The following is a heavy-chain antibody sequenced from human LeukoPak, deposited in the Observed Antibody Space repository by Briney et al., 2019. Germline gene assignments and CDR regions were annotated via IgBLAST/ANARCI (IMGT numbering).Heavy chain of an antibody. Sequence: GGSLRLSCAASGFIFRSYEMNWVRQAPGKGLEWVSYISSSGSIIYYADSVKGRFTLSRDNAKNSLYLPMHRLRAADTAVYYCARTGGSYPYYFEYWGQGTLVTVSS. D-gene: IGHD1-26*01. V-gene: IGHV3-48*03. CDR3: ARTGGSYPYYFEY. J-gene: IGHJ4*02. CDR1: GFIFRSYE. CDR2: ISSSGSII.